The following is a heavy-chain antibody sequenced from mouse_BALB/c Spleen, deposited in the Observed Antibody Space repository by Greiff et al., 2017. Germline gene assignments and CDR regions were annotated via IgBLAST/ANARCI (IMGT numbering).Heavy chain of an antibody. CDR2: ISSGGSYT. Sequence: EVQLVESGGGLVKPGGSLKLSCAASGFTFSSYAMSWVRQSPEKRLEWVAEISSGGSYTYYPDTVTGRFTISRDNAKNTLYLEMSSLRSEDTAMYYCARGYGKNFDYWGQGTTLTVSS. D-gene: IGHD2-10*02. CDR3: ARGYGKNFDY. CDR1: GFTFSSYA. J-gene: IGHJ2*01. V-gene: IGHV5-9-4*01.